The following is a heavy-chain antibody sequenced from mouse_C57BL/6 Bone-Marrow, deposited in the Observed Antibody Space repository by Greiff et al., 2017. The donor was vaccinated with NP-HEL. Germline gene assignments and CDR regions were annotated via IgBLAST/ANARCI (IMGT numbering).Heavy chain of an antibody. CDR2: LYPGGGYT. CDR1: GYTFTNYW. V-gene: IGHV1-63*01. CDR3: ARSYDSYLFAY. Sequence: QVQLQQSGAELVRPGPSVKMSCKASGYTFTNYWIGWAKQRPGHGLEWIGDLYPGGGYTNYNEKFKGKATLTADKSSSTAYMQFSSLTSEDSAIDYWARSYDSYLFAYWGQGTLVTVSA. D-gene: IGHD2-3*01. J-gene: IGHJ3*01.